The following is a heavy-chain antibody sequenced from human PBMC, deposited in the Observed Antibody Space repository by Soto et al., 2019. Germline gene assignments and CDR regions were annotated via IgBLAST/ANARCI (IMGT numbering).Heavy chain of an antibody. V-gene: IGHV4-30-2*01. CDR2: IYHSGST. CDR1: GGSISSGGYS. D-gene: IGHD4-17*01. J-gene: IGHJ4*02. CDR3: ARATVTYYYFDY. Sequence: SETLSLTCAVSGGSISSGGYSWSWIRQPAGKGLEWVGFIYHSGSTNYNPSLKSRVTMSVDRSKNQFSLKLRSVTAADTAVYYCARATVTYYYFDYWGQGTLVTVSS.